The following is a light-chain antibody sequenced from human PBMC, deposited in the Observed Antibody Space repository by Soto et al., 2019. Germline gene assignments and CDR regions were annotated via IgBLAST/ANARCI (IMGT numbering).Light chain of an antibody. CDR1: SSDVGGYNF. CDR2: EVS. J-gene: IGLJ1*01. V-gene: IGLV2-14*01. Sequence: SVLTQPASVSGSPGQPITISCTGTSSDVGGYNFVSWYQQHPGKAPKRMIYEVSNRPSGVSNRFSGSKSGNTASLTISGLQAEDEADYYCGSYTSSSTSYVFGTGTKVTVL. CDR3: GSYTSSSTSYV.